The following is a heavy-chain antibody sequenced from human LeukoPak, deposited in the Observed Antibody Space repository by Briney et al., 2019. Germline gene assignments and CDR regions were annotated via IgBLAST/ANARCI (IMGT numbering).Heavy chain of an antibody. J-gene: IGHJ4*02. V-gene: IGHV1-69-2*01. CDR2: FDPGDGEV. CDR3: ATSPGTYYNY. CDR1: GYTFTDYY. D-gene: IGHD1-26*01. Sequence: ASVKVSCKASGYTFTDYYIHWVQQAPGRGLEWMGRFDPGDGEVFYADIFQGRIVISADTSIDTAYLELSNLRSEDTALYYCATSPGTYYNYWGQGTLSPSPQ.